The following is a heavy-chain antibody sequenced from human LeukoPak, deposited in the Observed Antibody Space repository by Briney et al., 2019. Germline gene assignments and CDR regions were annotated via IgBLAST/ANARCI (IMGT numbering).Heavy chain of an antibody. CDR1: GGTFSSYA. Sequence: GSSVKVSCKASGGTFSSYAISWVRQAPGQGLEWMGGIIPIFGTANYAQKLQGRVTMTTDTSTSTAYMELRSLRSDDTAVYYCARGRSKLLWFGELLSLGAFDIWGQGTMVTVSS. J-gene: IGHJ3*02. D-gene: IGHD3-10*01. V-gene: IGHV1-69*05. CDR3: ARGRSKLLWFGELLSLGAFDI. CDR2: IIPIFGTA.